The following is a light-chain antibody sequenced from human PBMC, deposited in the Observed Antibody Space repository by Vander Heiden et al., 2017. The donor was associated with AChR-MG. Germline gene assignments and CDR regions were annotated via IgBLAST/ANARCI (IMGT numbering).Light chain of an antibody. CDR3: QSYDSDYV. J-gene: IGLJ1*01. CDR2: GNS. CDR1: TSNIAAGYD. Sequence: QSVLTQPPSVSGAPGQRVTIPCTGSTSNIAAGYDVPRYQQRPGTAPKLPIYGNSNRPSGVPDRFSGSKSGTSASLAITGLQAEDEADYYCQSYDSDYVFGTGTKVTVL. V-gene: IGLV1-40*01.